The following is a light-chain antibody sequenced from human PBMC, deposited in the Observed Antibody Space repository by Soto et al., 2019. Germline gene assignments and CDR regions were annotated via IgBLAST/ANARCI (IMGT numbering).Light chain of an antibody. J-gene: IGKJ1*01. CDR3: QQSYSPSSWT. CDR2: AVA. Sequence: DIQLIQSPSSLSASVGDRVTITCHTSQTVSGYLNGYQQKPGKAPKLLINAVATLHSGVPSRFSGSGSETDYTLTTSSLQPEDYGTDYCQQSYSPSSWTFGQGTKVEI. V-gene: IGKV1-39*01. CDR1: QTVSGY.